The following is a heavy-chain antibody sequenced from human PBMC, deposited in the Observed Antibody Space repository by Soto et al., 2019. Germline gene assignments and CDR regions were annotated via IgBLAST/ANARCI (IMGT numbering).Heavy chain of an antibody. CDR1: GGSFSGYY. Sequence: QVQLQQWGAGLLKPSETLSLTCAVYGGSFSGYYWSWIRQPPGKGLEWIGEINHSGSTNYNPSLKSRVTISVDTSKNQFSLNLSSVTAADTAVYYCARGVPAAAMCDYWGQGTLVTVSS. CDR2: INHSGST. J-gene: IGHJ4*02. D-gene: IGHD2-2*01. CDR3: ARGVPAAAMCDY. V-gene: IGHV4-34*01.